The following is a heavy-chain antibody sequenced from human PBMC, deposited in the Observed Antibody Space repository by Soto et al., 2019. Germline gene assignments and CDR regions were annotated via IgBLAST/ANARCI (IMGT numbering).Heavy chain of an antibody. CDR1: GGSISSGGYY. V-gene: IGHV4-31*03. CDR2: IYYSGST. CDR3: ACSPDVETNDAFDI. J-gene: IGHJ3*02. D-gene: IGHD1-1*01. Sequence: QVQLQESGPGLVKPSQTLSLTCTVSGGSISSGGYYWSWIRQHPGKGLEWIGYIYYSGSTYYNPSLKSRVTISVDTSKNQFSLKLSSVTAADTAVYYCACSPDVETNDAFDIWGQGTMVTVSS.